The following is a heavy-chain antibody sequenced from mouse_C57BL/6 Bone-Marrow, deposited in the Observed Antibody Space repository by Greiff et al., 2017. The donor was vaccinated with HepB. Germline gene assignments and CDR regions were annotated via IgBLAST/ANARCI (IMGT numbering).Heavy chain of an antibody. Sequence: VKLQESGPELVKPGASVKISCKASGYAFSSSWMNWVKQRPGKGLEWIGRIYPGDGDTNYNGKFKGKATLTADKSSSTAYMQLSSLTSEDSAVYFCARSGPPWFAYWGQGTLVTVSA. J-gene: IGHJ3*01. CDR3: ARSGPPWFAY. D-gene: IGHD3-2*02. V-gene: IGHV1-82*01. CDR2: IYPGDGDT. CDR1: GYAFSSSW.